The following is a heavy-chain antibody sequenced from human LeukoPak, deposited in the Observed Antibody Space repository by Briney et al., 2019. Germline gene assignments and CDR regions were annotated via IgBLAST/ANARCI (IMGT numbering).Heavy chain of an antibody. D-gene: IGHD1-14*01. CDR2: ISSSSSTI. V-gene: IGHV3-48*01. CDR1: GFTFSSYS. Sequence: PVGSLRLSCAASGFTFSSYSMNWVRQAPGKGLEWVSYISSSSSTIYYADSVKGRFTISRDNAKNSLYLQMNSLRAEDTAVYYCARDSGIWYFDLWGRGTLVTVSS. J-gene: IGHJ2*01. CDR3: ARDSGIWYFDL.